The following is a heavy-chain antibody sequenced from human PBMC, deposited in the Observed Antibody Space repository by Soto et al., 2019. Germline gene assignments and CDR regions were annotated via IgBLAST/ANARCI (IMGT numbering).Heavy chain of an antibody. CDR1: GFTFSSYA. J-gene: IGHJ4*02. Sequence: EVQLLESGGGLVQPGGSLRLSCAASGFTFSSYAMSWVRQAPGKGLEWVSAISGSGGSTYYADSVKGRFTISRDNSKNTLYLPTNSMRPEDTAVYYCAYSSTPFDYWGRGTLVTVSS. CDR3: AYSSTPFDY. V-gene: IGHV3-23*01. CDR2: ISGSGGST. D-gene: IGHD6-13*01.